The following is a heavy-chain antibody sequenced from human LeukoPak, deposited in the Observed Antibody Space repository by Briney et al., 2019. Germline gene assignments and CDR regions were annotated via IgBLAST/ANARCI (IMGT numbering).Heavy chain of an antibody. D-gene: IGHD5-18*01. Sequence: ASVKVSCKASGYTFIGYYIHWARQAPGQGLEWMGWINPNSGGTNYAQKFQGRVTMTRDTSTSTVYMELSSLRSEDTAVYYCARDGSRDTALDYWGQGTLVTVSS. J-gene: IGHJ4*02. CDR3: ARDGSRDTALDY. V-gene: IGHV1-2*02. CDR1: GYTFIGYY. CDR2: INPNSGGT.